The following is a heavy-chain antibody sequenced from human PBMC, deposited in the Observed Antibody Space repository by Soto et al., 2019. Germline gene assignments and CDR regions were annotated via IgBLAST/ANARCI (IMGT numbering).Heavy chain of an antibody. CDR3: GRVGSGPYNWLDP. CDR2: IFHSGST. J-gene: IGHJ5*02. V-gene: IGHV4-38-2*01. CDR1: GFSISSGHY. Sequence: PSETLSLTCGVSGFSISSGHYWGWVRQPPGKGLEWIGSIFHSGSTYYNPSLKSRVTMSVDTSRNHFSLKLSSVTAADTAIYYCGRVGSGPYNWLDPWGQGTLVTVSS. D-gene: IGHD3-10*01.